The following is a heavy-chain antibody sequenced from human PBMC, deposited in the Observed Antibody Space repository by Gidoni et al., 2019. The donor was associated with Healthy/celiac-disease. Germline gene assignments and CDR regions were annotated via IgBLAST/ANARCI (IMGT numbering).Heavy chain of an antibody. CDR1: GGSISSGDYY. CDR3: ASSGRVTLPETHNWFDP. V-gene: IGHV4-30-4*01. Sequence: QVQLQESGPGLVKPSQTLSLTCTVSGGSISSGDYYWSWIRQPPGKGLEWIGYIYYSGSTYYNPSLKSRVTISVDTSKNQFSLKLSSVTAADTAVYYCASSGRVTLPETHNWFDPWGQGTLVTVSS. CDR2: IYYSGST. D-gene: IGHD3-10*01. J-gene: IGHJ5*02.